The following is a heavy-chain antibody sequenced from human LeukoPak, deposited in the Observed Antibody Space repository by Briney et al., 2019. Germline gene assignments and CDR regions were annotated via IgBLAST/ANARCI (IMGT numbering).Heavy chain of an antibody. Sequence: SVTLSCKASAYTFTSYGTGWVRHAPGEGLEWKGWIRTDNGIRNYAQRFQDRVTVTADTSTSTAYMELRSLRSDDTAIYHCAKNYYYDNTGYWGAFDIWGQGTMVTVSS. CDR1: AYTFTSYG. V-gene: IGHV1-18*01. J-gene: IGHJ3*02. D-gene: IGHD3-22*01. CDR3: AKNYYYDNTGYWGAFDI. CDR2: IRTDNGIR.